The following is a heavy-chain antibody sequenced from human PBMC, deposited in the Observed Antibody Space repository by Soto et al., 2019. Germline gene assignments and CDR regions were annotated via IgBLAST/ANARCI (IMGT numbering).Heavy chain of an antibody. CDR2: ASVSGGTT. J-gene: IGHJ4*02. CDR3: AKGLYYYDSSGYRLFDY. V-gene: IGHV3-23*01. CDR1: GFIFNNYA. Sequence: QPGGSLRLSCAASGFIFNNYAMSWVRQAPGKGLEWVSTASVSGGTTYYADSLKGRFTISRDNSKKTVYLQMNRLRADDTAIYYCAKGLYYYDSSGYRLFDYWGKGTLVTVS. D-gene: IGHD3-22*01.